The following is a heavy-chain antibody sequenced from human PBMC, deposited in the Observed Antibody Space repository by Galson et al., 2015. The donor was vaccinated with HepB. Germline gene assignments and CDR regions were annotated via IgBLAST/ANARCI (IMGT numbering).Heavy chain of an antibody. CDR1: GYTFTSYG. D-gene: IGHD3-3*01. CDR3: ARTTVFGVVIIHDYYYMDV. V-gene: IGHV1-18*01. CDR2: ISAYNGNT. Sequence: SVKVSCKASGYTFTSYGISWVRQAPGQGLEWMGWISAYNGNTNYAQKLQGRVTMTTDTSTSTAYMELRSLRFDDTAVYYCARTTVFGVVIIHDYYYMDVWGKGTTVTVSS. J-gene: IGHJ6*03.